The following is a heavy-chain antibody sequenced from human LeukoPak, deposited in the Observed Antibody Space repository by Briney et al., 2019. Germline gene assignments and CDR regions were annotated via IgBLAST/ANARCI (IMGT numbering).Heavy chain of an antibody. CDR2: ISGSGGST. Sequence: GGSLRLSCAASGFTFSSYAMSWVRQAPGKGLEWVSAISGSGGSTYYADSVKGRFTISRDNSKNTLHLQMNSLRAEDTSVYYCAKDKEYSSSKFDYWGQGTLVTVSS. D-gene: IGHD6-6*01. CDR1: GFTFSSYA. V-gene: IGHV3-23*01. CDR3: AKDKEYSSSKFDY. J-gene: IGHJ4*02.